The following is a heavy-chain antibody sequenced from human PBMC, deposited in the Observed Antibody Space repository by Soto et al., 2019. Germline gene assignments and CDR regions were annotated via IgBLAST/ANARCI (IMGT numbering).Heavy chain of an antibody. CDR1: VYTFTSYA. Sequence: ASVKVSCKASVYTFTSYAMHWVRQAPGQRLEWMGWINAGNGNTKYSQKFQGRVTITRDTSASTAYMELNSLTAEDTAVYYCARDRIPAATSSYYYYGMDVWGQGTTVTVSS. J-gene: IGHJ6*02. D-gene: IGHD2-2*01. CDR3: ARDRIPAATSSYYYYGMDV. V-gene: IGHV1-3*01. CDR2: INAGNGNT.